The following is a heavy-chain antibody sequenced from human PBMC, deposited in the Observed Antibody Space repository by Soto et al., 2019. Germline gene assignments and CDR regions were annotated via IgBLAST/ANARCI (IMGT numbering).Heavy chain of an antibody. J-gene: IGHJ6*02. D-gene: IGHD1-26*01. CDR1: GFTFSSYA. Sequence: PGGSLRLSCAASGFTFSSYAMTWVRQAPGKGLERVSAISGSGEWAYYADSVKGRFTISRDNSKSTLYLQMNSLRAEDTAVYYCAKEVGATTWLSDYYYYGMDCWGQGTTVPVSS. V-gene: IGHV3-23*01. CDR2: ISGSGEWA. CDR3: AKEVGATTWLSDYYYYGMDC.